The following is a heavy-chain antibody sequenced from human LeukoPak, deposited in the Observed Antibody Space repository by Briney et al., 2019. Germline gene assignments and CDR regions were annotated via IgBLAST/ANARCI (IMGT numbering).Heavy chain of an antibody. D-gene: IGHD5-12*01. V-gene: IGHV4-4*07. J-gene: IGHJ6*03. CDR3: ARGEGRYSGYDSYYCYMDV. CDR1: GDSISGYY. CDR2: IYTRGGT. Sequence: SGTLSLTCTVSGDSISGYYWSWIRQPAGKGLEWIGRIYTRGGTNYNPSLKSRVTISVDKSKNQFSLKLSSVTAADTAVYYCARGEGRYSGYDSYYCYMDVWGTGTTVTVSS.